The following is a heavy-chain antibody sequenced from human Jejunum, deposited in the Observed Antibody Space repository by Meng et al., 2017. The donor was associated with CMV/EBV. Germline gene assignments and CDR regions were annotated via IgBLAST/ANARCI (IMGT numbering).Heavy chain of an antibody. V-gene: IGHV3-66*01. Sequence: VQLVESGGGLGQPGESLRLSCAASGFSVSSNYMSWVRQAPGKGLEWVTLIYSGGTTFYADSVKGRFTISRDNSKNVLYLQMNSVRAEDTALYHCVRNLGYTYGLVSWGQGTLVTVSS. CDR3: VRNLGYTYGLVS. CDR2: IYSGGTT. J-gene: IGHJ5*02. CDR1: GFSVSSNY. D-gene: IGHD5-18*01.